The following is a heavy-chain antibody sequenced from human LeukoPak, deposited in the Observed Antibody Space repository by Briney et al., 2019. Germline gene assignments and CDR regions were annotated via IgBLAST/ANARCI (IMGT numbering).Heavy chain of an antibody. CDR3: ALAGHSSSRSKYFQH. D-gene: IGHD6-13*01. CDR2: ISGSGGST. J-gene: IGHJ1*01. Sequence: GGSLRLSCAASGFTFSSYWMPWVRQAPGKGLEWVSAISGSGGSTYYADSVKGRFTISRDNSKNTLYLQMNSLRAEDTAVYYCALAGHSSSRSKYFQHWGQGTLVTVSS. CDR1: GFTFSSYW. V-gene: IGHV3-23*01.